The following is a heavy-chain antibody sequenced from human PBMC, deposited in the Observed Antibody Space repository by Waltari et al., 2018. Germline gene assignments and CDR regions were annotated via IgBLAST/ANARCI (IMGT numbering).Heavy chain of an antibody. J-gene: IGHJ3*02. CDR3: ATDNYDFWSGYIGAFDI. Sequence: EVQLVESGGGLVQPGGSLRLSCAASGFTFSSYEMNWVRQAPGKGLEWVSYISSSGSTIYYADSVKCRFTISRDNAKNSLHLQMNSLRAEDTAVYYCATDNYDFWSGYIGAFDIWGQGTMVTVSS. CDR1: GFTFSSYE. CDR2: ISSSGSTI. V-gene: IGHV3-48*03. D-gene: IGHD3-3*01.